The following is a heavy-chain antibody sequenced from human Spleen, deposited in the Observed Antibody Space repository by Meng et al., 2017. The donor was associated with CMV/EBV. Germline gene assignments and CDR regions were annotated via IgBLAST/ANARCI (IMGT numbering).Heavy chain of an antibody. D-gene: IGHD3-16*02. CDR3: TPHTAFTTVIQLGYFRH. CDR1: TFINAW. CDR2: IKSNTNGGTI. J-gene: IGHJ1*01. Sequence: TFINAWMSWVRQVPGKGLEWVGRIKSNTNGGTIEYGAPVKGRFTISRDDSKNTVYLQMNSLKTEDTAVYYCTPHTAFTTVIQLGYFRHWGQGTPVTVSS. V-gene: IGHV3-15*01.